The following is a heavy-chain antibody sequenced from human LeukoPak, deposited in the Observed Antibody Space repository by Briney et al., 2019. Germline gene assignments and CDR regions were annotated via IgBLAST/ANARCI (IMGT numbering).Heavy chain of an antibody. J-gene: IGHJ6*02. CDR1: GFTFSSYA. V-gene: IGHV3-30*04. CDR3: ARDIVVVPADAYYYYYGMDV. CDR2: ISYDGSNK. Sequence: PGGSLRLSCAASGFTFSSYAMHWVCQAPGKGLEWVAVISYDGSNKYYADSVKGRFTISRDNSKNTLYLQMNSLRAEDTAVYYCARDIVVVPADAYYYYYGMDVWGQGTTVTVSS. D-gene: IGHD2-2*01.